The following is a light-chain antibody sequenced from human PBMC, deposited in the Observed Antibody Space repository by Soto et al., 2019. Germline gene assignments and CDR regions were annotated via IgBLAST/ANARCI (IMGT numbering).Light chain of an antibody. CDR1: GSDVGSYNL. V-gene: IGLV2-23*02. Sequence: QSVLTQPASVSGSPGQTITISCTGTGSDVGSYNLVSWYQQHPGKAPKLMIYEVTKRPSGVSHRFSGSKSGNTASLTISGQQAEDKADYYCCSYAGSPYVFGTGTKVTVL. CDR3: CSYAGSPYV. CDR2: EVT. J-gene: IGLJ1*01.